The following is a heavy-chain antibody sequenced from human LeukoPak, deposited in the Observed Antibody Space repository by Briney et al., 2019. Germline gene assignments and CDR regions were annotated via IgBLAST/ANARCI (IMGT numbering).Heavy chain of an antibody. Sequence: GGSLRLSCAASGFTFNNYGMHWVRQAPGKGLEWVAIISYDGTNEYYADSVKGRFTISRDNPKNTLYLQMNSLRAEDAATYYCAKAYCSSSSCYPTYWGQGTLVTVSS. D-gene: IGHD2-2*01. V-gene: IGHV3-30*18. CDR1: GFTFNNYG. CDR3: AKAYCSSSSCYPTY. CDR2: ISYDGTNE. J-gene: IGHJ4*02.